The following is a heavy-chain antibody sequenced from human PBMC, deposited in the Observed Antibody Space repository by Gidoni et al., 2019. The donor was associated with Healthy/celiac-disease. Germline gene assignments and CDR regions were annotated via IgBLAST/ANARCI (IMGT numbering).Heavy chain of an antibody. V-gene: IGHV1-69*06. CDR1: GGTFSSYA. Sequence: QVQLVQSGAEVKKPGSSVTVSCKASGGTFSSYAISWGRQAPGQGLEWMGGIIPIFGTANYAQKFQGRVTITADKSTSTAYMELSSLRSEDTAVYYCARGSLLGPYSSRPYYYYGMDVWGQGTTVTVSS. CDR3: ARGSLLGPYSSRPYYYYGMDV. D-gene: IGHD6-13*01. J-gene: IGHJ6*02. CDR2: IIPIFGTA.